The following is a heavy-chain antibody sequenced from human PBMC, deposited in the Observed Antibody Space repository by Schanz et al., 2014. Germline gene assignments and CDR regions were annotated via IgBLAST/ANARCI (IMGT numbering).Heavy chain of an antibody. CDR3: VRDELLWFGEVLSLDY. D-gene: IGHD3-10*01. Sequence: EVQLLESGGGLVQPGGSLRLSCAASTSIFNHAWMSWVRQAPGKGLEWVSGISGSGASTYYADSVKGRFTISRDNSNKTVDLQMNSLRAEDTALYYCVRDELLWFGEVLSLDYWGQGALVTVSS. V-gene: IGHV3-23*01. CDR1: TSIFNHAW. CDR2: ISGSGAST. J-gene: IGHJ4*02.